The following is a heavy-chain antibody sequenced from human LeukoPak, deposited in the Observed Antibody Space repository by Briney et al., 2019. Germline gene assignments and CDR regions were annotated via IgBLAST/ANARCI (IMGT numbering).Heavy chain of an antibody. D-gene: IGHD3-10*01. J-gene: IGHJ4*02. CDR1: GFTFSSYA. Sequence: AGGSLRLSCAASGFTFSSYAMSWVRQAPGKGLEWVSAISGSGGSTYYADSVKGRFTISRDNSKNTLYLQMNSLRAEDTAVYYCAKPHLYYGSGSYLHWGQGTLVTVPS. CDR3: AKPHLYYGSGSYLH. CDR2: ISGSGGST. V-gene: IGHV3-23*01.